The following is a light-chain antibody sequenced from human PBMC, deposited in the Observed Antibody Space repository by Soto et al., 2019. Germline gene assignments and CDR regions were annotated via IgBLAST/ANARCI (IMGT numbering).Light chain of an antibody. J-gene: IGKJ1*01. CDR3: QQYNIYSWT. CDR2: KAS. CDR1: QSISSW. Sequence: DIQMTQSPSTLSASVGDRVTITCRASQSISSWLAWYQQKPGEAPKLLIYKASSLESGVPSRFSGSGSGTEFTLTISSLQPDDFATYYCQQYNIYSWTFGQGTKVDI. V-gene: IGKV1-5*03.